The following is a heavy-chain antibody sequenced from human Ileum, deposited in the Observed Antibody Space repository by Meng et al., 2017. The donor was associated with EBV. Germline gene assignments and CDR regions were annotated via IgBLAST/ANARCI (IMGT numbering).Heavy chain of an antibody. V-gene: IGHV1-2*06. CDR2: INPNTGGT. CDR1: GYTFTGYY. D-gene: IGHD3-10*01. J-gene: IGHJ4*02. CDR3: ARGKSGSYSLDY. Sequence: QVQLVQSGAGVEKPGASVKVYCKASGYTFTGYYMHWVRQAPGQGLEWMGRINPNTGGTNYAQNFQGRVTMTRDTSITTAYMELSRLRSADTAMYYCARGKSGSYSLDYWGQGTLVTVSS.